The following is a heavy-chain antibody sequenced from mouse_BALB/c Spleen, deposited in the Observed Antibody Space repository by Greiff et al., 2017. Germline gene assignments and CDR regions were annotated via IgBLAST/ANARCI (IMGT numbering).Heavy chain of an antibody. CDR1: GFSLTSYG. CDR2: IWSGGST. Sequence: QVQRVESGPGLVQPSQSLSITCTVSGFSLTSYGVHWVRQSPGKGLEWLGVIWSGGSTDYNAAFISRLSISKDNSKSQVFFKMNSLQANDTAIYYCASWVRYAMDYWGQGTSVTVSS. CDR3: ASWVRYAMDY. D-gene: IGHD2-13*01. V-gene: IGHV2-2*02. J-gene: IGHJ4*01.